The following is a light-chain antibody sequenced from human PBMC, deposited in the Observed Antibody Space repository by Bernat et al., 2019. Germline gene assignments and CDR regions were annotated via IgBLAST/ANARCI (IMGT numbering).Light chain of an antibody. J-gene: IGLJ2*01. CDR2: EVT. CDR1: SSDVGGYDY. V-gene: IGLV2-8*01. Sequence: QSALTQPPSASGSPGQSVTISCTGTSSDVGGYDYVSWYQHHPGKAPKLIISEVTKRPSGVPDRFSGSKSGNTASLTVSGLQPGDEADYYCTSLAGRNILVFGGGTKLTVL. CDR3: TSLAGRNILV.